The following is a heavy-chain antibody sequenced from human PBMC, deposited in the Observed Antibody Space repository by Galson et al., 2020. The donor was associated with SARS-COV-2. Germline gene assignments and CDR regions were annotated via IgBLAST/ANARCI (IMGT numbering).Heavy chain of an antibody. V-gene: IGHV3-30-3*01. Sequence: LTCAASGFTFSSYAMHWVRQAPGKGLERVAVISYDGSNKYYADSVKGRFTISRDNSKNTLYLQMNSPRAEDTAVYYCARDFTYYDSSGLDYWGQGTLVTVSS. CDR3: ARDFTYYDSSGLDY. D-gene: IGHD3-22*01. J-gene: IGHJ4*02. CDR2: ISYDGSNK. CDR1: GFTFSSYA.